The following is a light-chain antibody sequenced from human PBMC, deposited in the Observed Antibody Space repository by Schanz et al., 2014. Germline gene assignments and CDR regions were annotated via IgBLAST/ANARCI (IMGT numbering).Light chain of an antibody. Sequence: EIVLTQSPGTLSLSPGERATLSCRASQSVSSDYLTWYQQKPGQAPRLLIYGASRRATGIPDRFSGSGSGTHFTLTISSLEPEDFAVYYCQQRSNWPPFTFGQGTKLEIK. CDR3: QQRSNWPPFT. V-gene: IGKV3D-20*02. CDR2: GAS. J-gene: IGKJ2*01. CDR1: QSVSSDY.